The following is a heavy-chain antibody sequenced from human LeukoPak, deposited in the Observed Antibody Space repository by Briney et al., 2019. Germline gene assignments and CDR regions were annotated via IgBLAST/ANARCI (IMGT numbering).Heavy chain of an antibody. CDR3: ARGNSRDTAMVTWFDP. D-gene: IGHD5-18*01. Sequence: SVKVSCKASGGTFSSYAISWVRQAPGQGLEWMGGIIPIFGTANYAQKFQGRVTITADESTSTAYMELSRLRSDDTAVYYCARGNSRDTAMVTWFDPWGQGTLVTVSS. V-gene: IGHV1-69*13. J-gene: IGHJ5*02. CDR1: GGTFSSYA. CDR2: IIPIFGTA.